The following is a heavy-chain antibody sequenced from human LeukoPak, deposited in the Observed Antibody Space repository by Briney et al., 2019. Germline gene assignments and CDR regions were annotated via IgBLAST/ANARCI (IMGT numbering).Heavy chain of an antibody. CDR2: IYYSGST. CDR1: GGSISSYY. D-gene: IGHD3-22*01. V-gene: IGHV4-59*01. Sequence: SETLSLTCTVSGGSISSYYWSWIRQPPGKGLEWIGYIYYSGSTNYNPSLKSRVTISVDTSKNQFSLKLSSVTAADTAVYYCARGSGYYDSSGYESDAFGIWGQGTMVTVSS. J-gene: IGHJ3*02. CDR3: ARGSGYYDSSGYESDAFGI.